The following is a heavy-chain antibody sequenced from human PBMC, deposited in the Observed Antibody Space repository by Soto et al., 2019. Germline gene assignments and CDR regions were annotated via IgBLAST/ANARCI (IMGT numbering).Heavy chain of an antibody. Sequence: GGSLXLSCAASGFTFNNAWMSWVRQAPGKGXXWVGRIKXXXXXXXXXXXAPVKGRFTISRDDSKNTLYLQMNSLKIEDTAVYYCATDPPEGDSSGYYYFDYWGQGTLVTVSS. CDR1: GFTFNNAW. J-gene: IGHJ4*02. CDR2: IKXXXXXXXX. D-gene: IGHD3-22*01. CDR3: ATDPPEGDSSGYYYFDY. V-gene: IGHV3-15*01.